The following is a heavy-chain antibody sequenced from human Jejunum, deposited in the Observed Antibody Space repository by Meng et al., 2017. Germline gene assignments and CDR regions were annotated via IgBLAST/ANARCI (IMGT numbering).Heavy chain of an antibody. J-gene: IGHJ4*02. D-gene: IGHD3-10*02. CDR3: ARDWGDVRGGFDF. Sequence: QVSPRQAGHARVKPPQTLSLTCAIAGDSVSNNSATWNWIRQSPSRCLEWLGRTYYRSKYYNDYALSVKSRITVNPDTSKNQFSLQLNSVTPEDTAIYYCARDWGDVRGGFDFWGQGTLVTVSS. V-gene: IGHV6-1*01. CDR1: GDSVSNNSAT. CDR2: TYYRSKYYN.